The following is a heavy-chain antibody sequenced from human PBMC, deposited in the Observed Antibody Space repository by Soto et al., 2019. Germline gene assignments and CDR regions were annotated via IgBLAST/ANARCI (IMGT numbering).Heavy chain of an antibody. J-gene: IGHJ1*01. Sequence: EVQLLESGGGLVQPGGSLRLSCAASGFTFSSYAMSWVRQAPGKGLEWVSAISGSGGSTYYADSVKGRFTISRDKSKNTLYLQMNSLRAEDTAVYYCAKDLPVVPAAIVGYFQHWGQGTLVTVSS. CDR2: ISGSGGST. CDR3: AKDLPVVPAAIVGYFQH. CDR1: GFTFSSYA. D-gene: IGHD2-2*02. V-gene: IGHV3-23*01.